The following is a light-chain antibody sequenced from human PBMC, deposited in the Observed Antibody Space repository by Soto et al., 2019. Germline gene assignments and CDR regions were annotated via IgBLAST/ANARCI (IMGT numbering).Light chain of an antibody. CDR3: MQALQAPLT. CDR2: LGS. J-gene: IGKJ1*01. V-gene: IGKV2-28*01. CDR1: QSLLHSNGYNY. Sequence: DIVVTQSPLSLPVTPGEPASISCRSSQSLLHSNGYNYLDWYLQKPGQSPQLLIYLGSNRASGVPDRLSGSGSGTDFTLKISRVEAEDVGLYYCMQALQAPLTFGQGTKV.